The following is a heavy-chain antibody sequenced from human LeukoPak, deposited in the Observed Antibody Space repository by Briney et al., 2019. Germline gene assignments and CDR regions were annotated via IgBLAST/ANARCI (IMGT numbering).Heavy chain of an antibody. D-gene: IGHD2-21*02. V-gene: IGHV3-7*01. CDR2: IKEDGSEE. J-gene: IGHJ4*02. CDR1: GFTFSSYW. Sequence: GGSLRLSCAASGFTFSSYWMSWVRQAPGKGLEWVANIKEDGSEEYYVDSVKGRFTISRDNAKNSLYLQMNSLRAEDTAVYYCARRYCGGDCHSPYFDYWGQGTLVTVSS. CDR3: ARRYCGGDCHSPYFDY.